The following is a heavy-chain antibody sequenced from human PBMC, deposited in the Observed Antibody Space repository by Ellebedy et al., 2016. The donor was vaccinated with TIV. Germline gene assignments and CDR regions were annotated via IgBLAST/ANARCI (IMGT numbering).Heavy chain of an antibody. D-gene: IGHD5-24*01. CDR2: INSDGSST. V-gene: IGHV3-74*01. J-gene: IGHJ4*02. CDR1: GFTFSSYW. Sequence: GESLKISCAAPGFTFSSYWMHWVRQAPGKGLVWVSRINSDGSSTSYADSVKGRFTISRDNAKNTLYLQMNSLRAEDTAVYYCARSRDGYNFIGDNWGQGTLVTVSS. CDR3: ARSRDGYNFIGDN.